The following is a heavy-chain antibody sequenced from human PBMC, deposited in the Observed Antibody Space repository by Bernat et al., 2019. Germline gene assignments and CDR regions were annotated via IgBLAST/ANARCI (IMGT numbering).Heavy chain of an antibody. Sequence: EVQLLESGGGLVQPGGSLRLSCAASGFTFSSYVMNWVRQAPGKGLEWVLAISGSGDNTYYADSLQGRFTISRDNSKNTVYLQMNSLRAEDTAVYYCAKGYFYDSGGYPQPPDAFDVWGQGTMVTVSS. J-gene: IGHJ3*01. V-gene: IGHV3-23*01. CDR3: AKGYFYDSGGYPQPPDAFDV. D-gene: IGHD3-22*01. CDR2: ISGSGDNT. CDR1: GFTFSSYV.